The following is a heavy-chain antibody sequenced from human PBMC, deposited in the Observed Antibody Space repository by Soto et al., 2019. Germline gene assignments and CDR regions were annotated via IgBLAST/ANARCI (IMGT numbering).Heavy chain of an antibody. CDR2: ISANGQGI. J-gene: IGHJ4*02. D-gene: IGHD2-2*01. CDR1: GFTFSIKA. CDR3: AKDRDYPRDQFHY. Sequence: EVQLLESGGGLGHPGVSRRLACATSGFTFSIKAWSWVRQAPGKGLEWVSAISANGQGIYYADSVRGRFSISRDNSRNTVFLHMDSLRAEDTAVYYCAKDRDYPRDQFHYWGQGTLVTVSS. V-gene: IGHV3-23*01.